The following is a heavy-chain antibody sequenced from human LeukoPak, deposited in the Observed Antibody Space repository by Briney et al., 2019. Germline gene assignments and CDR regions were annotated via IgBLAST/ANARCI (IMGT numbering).Heavy chain of an antibody. J-gene: IGHJ4*02. CDR1: GYRFTSYW. CDR3: ARHVPDYGDYRKGRFDY. Sequence: GASLEISCKGSGYRFTSYWIGGGRQMPGKGLEWMGINYPGASDTRYSPSFQAHVTISADKSITTAYLQWSSLKASDTAMYYCARHVPDYGDYRKGRFDYWGQGTLVTVSS. V-gene: IGHV5-51*01. D-gene: IGHD4-17*01. CDR2: NYPGASDT.